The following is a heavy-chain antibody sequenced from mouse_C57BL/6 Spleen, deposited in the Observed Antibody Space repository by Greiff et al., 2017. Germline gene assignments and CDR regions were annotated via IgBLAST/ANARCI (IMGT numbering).Heavy chain of an antibody. V-gene: IGHV1-72*01. J-gene: IGHJ1*03. Sequence: QVHVKQPGAELVKPGASVKLSCKASGYTFTSYWMHWVKQRPGRGLEWIGRIDPNSGGTKYNEKFKSKATLTVDKPSSTAYMQLSSLTSEDSAVYYCARSRGGDGDWYFDVWGTGTTVTVSS. CDR1: GYTFTSYW. CDR2: IDPNSGGT. CDR3: ARSRGGDGDWYFDV.